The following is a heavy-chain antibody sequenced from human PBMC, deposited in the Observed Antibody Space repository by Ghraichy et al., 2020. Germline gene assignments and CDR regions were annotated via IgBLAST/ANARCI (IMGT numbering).Heavy chain of an antibody. CDR1: GGSFSGYY. CDR3: ARGNSHIVVVPAAIRSRNNPFDP. CDR2: INHSGST. J-gene: IGHJ5*02. Sequence: SQTLSLTCAVYGGSFSGYYWSWIRQPPGKGLEWIGEINHSGSTNYNPSLKSRVTISVDTSKNQFSLKLSSVTAADTAVYYCARGNSHIVVVPAAIRSRNNPFDPWGQGTLVTVSS. D-gene: IGHD2-2*02. V-gene: IGHV4-34*01.